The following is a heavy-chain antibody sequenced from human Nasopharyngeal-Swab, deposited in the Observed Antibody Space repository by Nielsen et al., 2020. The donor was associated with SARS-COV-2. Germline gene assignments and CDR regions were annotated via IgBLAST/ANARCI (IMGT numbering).Heavy chain of an antibody. V-gene: IGHV3-30*02. CDR1: GFTFSSYG. CDR2: IRYDGFNQ. D-gene: IGHD3-16*01. Sequence: GESLKISCAASGFTFSSYGMHWVRQAPGEGLEWVAFIRYDGFNQHYVDSVKGRFTISRDSFKSTLYLQLNSLRAEDTAVYYCAKDHKMDSGGGVGYMDVWGKGTTVTVSS. CDR3: AKDHKMDSGGGVGYMDV. J-gene: IGHJ6*03.